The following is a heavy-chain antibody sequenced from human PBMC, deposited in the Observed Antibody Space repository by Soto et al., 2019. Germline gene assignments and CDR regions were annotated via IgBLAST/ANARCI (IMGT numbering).Heavy chain of an antibody. CDR2: MNPNSGNT. Sequence: GASVKVSCKASESTFMNYDISWLRQATGQGLEWMGWMNPNSGNTGYALKFQGRVSMTRNTSIYTVYLELSSLASDGTAVYYCVRMASSGTLNWFDPWGQGTLVTVSS. CDR3: VRMASSGTLNWFDP. J-gene: IGHJ5*02. D-gene: IGHD1-1*01. V-gene: IGHV1-8*01. CDR1: ESTFMNYD.